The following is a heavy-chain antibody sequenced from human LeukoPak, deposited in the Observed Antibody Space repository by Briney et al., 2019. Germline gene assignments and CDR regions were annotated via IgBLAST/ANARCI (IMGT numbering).Heavy chain of an antibody. J-gene: IGHJ4*02. CDR2: IGGSGGST. Sequence: GGSLRLSCAASGFTFSSYAMSWVRQAPGKGLEWVSSIGGSGGSTYYADSVKGRFTISRDNSRNTLYLQMNSLRAEDTAVYYCAKVETAAAATLRGFDYWGQGTLVTVSS. CDR1: GFTFSSYA. V-gene: IGHV3-23*01. CDR3: AKVETAAAATLRGFDY. D-gene: IGHD6-13*01.